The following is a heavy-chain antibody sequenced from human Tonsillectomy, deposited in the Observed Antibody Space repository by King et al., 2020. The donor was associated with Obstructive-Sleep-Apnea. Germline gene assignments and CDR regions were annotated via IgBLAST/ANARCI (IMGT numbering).Heavy chain of an antibody. D-gene: IGHD3-16*01. J-gene: IGHJ4*02. Sequence: VQLVESGGGLVQPGGSVRLSCGASGFTFSSYWMTWVRQAPGKGLEWVANIKQDGSVKNYEDSVKGRFTISRDNAKKSVFLQMNSLTAEDTAVYYCAREYWGPDYWGQGTQVTVSS. CDR1: GFTFSSYW. V-gene: IGHV3-7*01. CDR2: IKQDGSVK. CDR3: AREYWGPDY.